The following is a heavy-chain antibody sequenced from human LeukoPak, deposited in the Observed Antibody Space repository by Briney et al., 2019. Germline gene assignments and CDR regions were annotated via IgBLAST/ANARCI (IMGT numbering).Heavy chain of an antibody. Sequence: PGGSLRLSCAASGFTFSSYAMHWVRQAPGKGLEWVAVISYDGSNKYYADSVKGRFTISRDNSKNTLYLQVNSLRAEDTAVYYCARDTGTDYFDYWGQGTLVTVSS. V-gene: IGHV3-30-3*01. CDR2: ISYDGSNK. CDR1: GFTFSSYA. J-gene: IGHJ4*02. CDR3: ARDTGTDYFDY. D-gene: IGHD2-8*02.